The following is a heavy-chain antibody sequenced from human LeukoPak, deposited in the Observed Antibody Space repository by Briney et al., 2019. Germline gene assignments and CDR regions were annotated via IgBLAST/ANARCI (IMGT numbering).Heavy chain of an antibody. CDR3: AKGLAADESYYYYMDV. D-gene: IGHD6-13*01. J-gene: IGHJ6*03. Sequence: ASVKVSCKASGYTFTSYYMHWVRQAPGQGLEWLGIINPSGGSTSYAQKFQGRVTMTRDTSTSTVYMELNSLRFEDTAVYYCAKGLAADESYYYYMDVWGKGTTVTVSS. CDR1: GYTFTSYY. V-gene: IGHV1-46*01. CDR2: INPSGGST.